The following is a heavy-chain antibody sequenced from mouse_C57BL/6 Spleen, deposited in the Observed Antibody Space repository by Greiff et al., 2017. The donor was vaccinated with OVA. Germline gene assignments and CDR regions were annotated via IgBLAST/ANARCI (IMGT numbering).Heavy chain of an antibody. J-gene: IGHJ4*01. CDR1: GFNIKDYY. V-gene: IGHV14-1*01. CDR3: TTGYYDYFYAMDY. CDR2: IDPEDGDT. Sequence: VQLKESGAELVRPGASVKLSCTASGFNIKDYYMHWVKQRPEQGLEWIGRIDPEDGDTEYAPKFQGKATMTADTSSNTAYLQLSSLTSEDTAVYYCTTGYYDYFYAMDYWGQGTSVTVSS. D-gene: IGHD2-4*01.